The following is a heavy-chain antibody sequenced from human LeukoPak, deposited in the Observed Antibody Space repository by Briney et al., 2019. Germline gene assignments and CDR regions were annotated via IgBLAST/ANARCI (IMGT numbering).Heavy chain of an antibody. D-gene: IGHD1-14*01. CDR3: AKGSGINHYHWIDP. J-gene: IGHJ5*02. V-gene: IGHV3-23*01. CDR2: ISGGGGST. Sequence: GGSLRLSCAASEFTFSNYTMNWVRQAPGKGLEWVSGISGGGGSTYYADSVKGRFTISRDNSKNTLYLQMDSLRAEDTALYYCAKGSGINHYHWIDPWGQGTLVTVSS. CDR1: EFTFSNYT.